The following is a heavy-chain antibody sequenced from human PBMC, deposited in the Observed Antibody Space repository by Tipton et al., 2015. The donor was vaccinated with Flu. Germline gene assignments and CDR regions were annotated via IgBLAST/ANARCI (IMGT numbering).Heavy chain of an antibody. V-gene: IGHV4-38-2*02. J-gene: IGHJ4*02. CDR1: GYSISSGYY. CDR3: ARDRWEYARGFDS. CDR2: IYHSGTT. Sequence: TLSLTCAVSGYSISSGYYWGWIRQPPGKGLEWIGSIYHSGTTYYNPSLNSRVTISVDTSKNQFSLKLTSVTAADTAVYYCARDRWEYARGFDSWAREPWSPSPQ. D-gene: IGHD2-2*01.